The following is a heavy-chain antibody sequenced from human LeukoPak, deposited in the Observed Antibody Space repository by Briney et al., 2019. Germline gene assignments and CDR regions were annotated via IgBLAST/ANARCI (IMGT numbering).Heavy chain of an antibody. V-gene: IGHV3-7*04. CDR1: GFSFSSYW. CDR2: IKEDGSEK. J-gene: IGHJ4*02. D-gene: IGHD6-13*01. CDR3: ARVGSIAAAGTPDY. Sequence: PGGSLRLSCAASGFSFSSYWMSWVRQTPGKGLEWVANIKEDGSEKYYVDSVKGRFTTSRDNAKNSLHLQMNSLRGEDTAVYYCARVGSIAAAGTPDYWGQGTLVTVSS.